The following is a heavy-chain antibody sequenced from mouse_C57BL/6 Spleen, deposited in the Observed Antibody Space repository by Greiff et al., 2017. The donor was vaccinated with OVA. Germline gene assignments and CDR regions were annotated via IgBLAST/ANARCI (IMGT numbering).Heavy chain of an antibody. CDR3: ARFDYDDY. CDR2: INPNNGGT. J-gene: IGHJ2*01. D-gene: IGHD2-4*01. CDR1: GYTFTDYY. Sequence: VQLQQSGPELVKPGASVKISCKASGYTFTDYYMNWVKQSHGKSLEWIGDINPNNGGTSYNQKFKGKATLTVDKSSSTAYMELRSLTSEDSAVYYCARFDYDDYWGQVTTLTVSS. V-gene: IGHV1-26*01.